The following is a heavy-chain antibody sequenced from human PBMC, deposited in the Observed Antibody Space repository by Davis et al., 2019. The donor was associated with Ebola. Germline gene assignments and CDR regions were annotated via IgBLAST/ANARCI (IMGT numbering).Heavy chain of an antibody. CDR2: IYSGGST. J-gene: IGHJ3*02. Sequence: GGSLRLSCAASGFTVSSNYMSWVRQAPGKGLEWVSVIYSGGSTYYADSVKGRFTISRDNSKNTLYLQMNSLRAEDTAVYYCARDRSSSSWFFDAFDIWGQGTMVTVSS. D-gene: IGHD6-13*01. CDR1: GFTVSSNY. V-gene: IGHV3-53*05. CDR3: ARDRSSSSWFFDAFDI.